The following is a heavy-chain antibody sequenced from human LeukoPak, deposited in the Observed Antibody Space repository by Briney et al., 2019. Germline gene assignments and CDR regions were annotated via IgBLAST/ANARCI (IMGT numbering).Heavy chain of an antibody. J-gene: IGHJ4*02. CDR2: IYYSGST. D-gene: IGHD3-10*01. CDR1: GDSISTYY. CDR3: ARGKEVITMLRGLKPGYYFDY. V-gene: IGHV4-59*01. Sequence: PSQTLSLTCTVSGDSISTYYWTWIRQPPGKGLEWIGYIYYSGSTNYNPSLKSRVTISVDTSKNQFSLKLSSVTAADTAVYYCARGKEVITMLRGLKPGYYFDYWGQGTLVTVSS.